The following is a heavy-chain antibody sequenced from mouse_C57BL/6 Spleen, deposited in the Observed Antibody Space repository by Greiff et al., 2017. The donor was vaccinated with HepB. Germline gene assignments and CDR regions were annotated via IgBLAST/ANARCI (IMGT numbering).Heavy chain of an antibody. V-gene: IGHV1-4*01. CDR3: ARNLPRDSYFDY. CDR1: GYTFTSYT. Sequence: QVQLQQSGAELARPGASVKMSCKASGYTFTSYTMHWVKQRPGQGLEWIGYINPSSGYTKYNQKFKDKATLTADKSSSTAYMQLSSLTSEDSAVYYCARNLPRDSYFDYWGQGTTLTVSS. J-gene: IGHJ2*01. CDR2: INPSSGYT. D-gene: IGHD3-3*01.